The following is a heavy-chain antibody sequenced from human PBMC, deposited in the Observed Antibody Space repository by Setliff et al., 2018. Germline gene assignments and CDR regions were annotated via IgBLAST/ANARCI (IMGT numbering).Heavy chain of an antibody. CDR3: ARDLGYYDIGS. CDR1: GGSISSHY. Sequence: SETLSLTCTVSGGSISSHYWSWIRQPPGKGLEWIGSIYYSGSTNYNPSLKSRVTISVDTSKNQFSLKLSTVTAADTAVYYCARDLGYYDIGSWGQGTLVTSPQ. D-gene: IGHD3-22*01. V-gene: IGHV4-59*11. J-gene: IGHJ1*01. CDR2: IYYSGST.